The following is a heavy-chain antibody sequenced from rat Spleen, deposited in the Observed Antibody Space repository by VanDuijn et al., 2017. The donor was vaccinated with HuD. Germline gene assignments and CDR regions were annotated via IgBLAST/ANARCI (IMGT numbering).Heavy chain of an antibody. D-gene: IGHD1-1*01. CDR3: TRDDYYSAVFDY. CDR2: ITNAAGKV. Sequence: EVQLVESGGGLVQPGRSLKLSCAASGFSFSSFAMAWVRQAPKKGLEWVATITNAAGKVHYPDSVKGRFTISRDNAKITLYLQMNSLKSEDTATYYCTRDDYYSAVFDYWGQGVMVTVSS. CDR1: GFSFSSFA. J-gene: IGHJ2*01. V-gene: IGHV5-46*01.